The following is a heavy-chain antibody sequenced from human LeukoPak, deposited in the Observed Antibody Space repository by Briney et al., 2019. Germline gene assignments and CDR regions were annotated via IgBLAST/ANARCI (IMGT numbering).Heavy chain of an antibody. CDR3: AREGRIRDYYGSGSYYLGY. CDR1: GYTFTGYY. CDR2: INPNSGGT. D-gene: IGHD3-10*01. Sequence: ASVKVSCKASGYTFTGYYMHWVRQAPGQGLEWMGWINPNSGGTNYAQKFQGWVTMTRDTSISTAYMELSRLRSDDTAVYYCAREGRIRDYYGSGSYYLGYWGQGTLVTVSS. J-gene: IGHJ4*02. V-gene: IGHV1-2*04.